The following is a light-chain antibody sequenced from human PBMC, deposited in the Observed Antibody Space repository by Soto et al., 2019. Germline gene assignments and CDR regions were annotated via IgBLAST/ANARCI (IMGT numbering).Light chain of an antibody. Sequence: DIVMTQSPLSLPVTPGEPASISCRSSQSLLHSNGYNYLDWYLQKPGQSPQLLIYLGSNRASGVPDRFSGSGSGTDFTLKISRVEAEDVGFYYCMQYLHTPPTFGRGTRLEIK. CDR1: QSLLHSNGYNY. CDR3: MQYLHTPPT. V-gene: IGKV2-28*01. CDR2: LGS. J-gene: IGKJ5*01.